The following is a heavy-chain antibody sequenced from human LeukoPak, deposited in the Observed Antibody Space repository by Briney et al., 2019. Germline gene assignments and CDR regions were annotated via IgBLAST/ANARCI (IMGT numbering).Heavy chain of an antibody. CDR2: ISGSGGTT. Sequence: GGSLRLSCAASGFTFSSYAMTWVRQAPGKGLEWASAISGSGGTTYYADSVKGRFTISRDNSKNTLYLQMNSLRADDTAVYYCARGLQEYTYGFDYWGQGTLVTVSS. CDR1: GFTFSSYA. J-gene: IGHJ4*02. V-gene: IGHV3-23*01. CDR3: ARGLQEYTYGFDY. D-gene: IGHD5-18*01.